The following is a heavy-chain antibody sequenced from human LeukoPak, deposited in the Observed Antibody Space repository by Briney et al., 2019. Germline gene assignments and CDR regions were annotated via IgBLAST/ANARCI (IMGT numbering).Heavy chain of an antibody. J-gene: IGHJ5*02. CDR3: ARDTHGGVWFDP. Sequence: ASVNVSCKASGYTFTGYYMHWVRQAPGQGLEWMGWINPNSGGTNYAQKFQGRVTMTRDTSISTAYMELSRLRSDDTAVYYCARDTHGGVWFDPWGQGTLVTVSS. CDR2: INPNSGGT. V-gene: IGHV1-2*02. CDR1: GYTFTGYY. D-gene: IGHD3-10*01.